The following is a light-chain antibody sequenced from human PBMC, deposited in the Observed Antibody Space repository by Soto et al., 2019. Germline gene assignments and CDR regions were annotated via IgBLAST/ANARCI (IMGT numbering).Light chain of an antibody. CDR2: GNS. J-gene: IGLJ2*01. Sequence: QSVLTQPPSVSGAQGQRVTISCTGSSPNIGAGYDVHWYQQLPGTAPKLLIYGNSNRPSGVPDRFSGSKSGTSAFLAITGLQAEDEADYYCQSYDSSLRGVVFGGGTKLTVL. CDR3: QSYDSSLRGVV. CDR1: SPNIGAGYD. V-gene: IGLV1-40*01.